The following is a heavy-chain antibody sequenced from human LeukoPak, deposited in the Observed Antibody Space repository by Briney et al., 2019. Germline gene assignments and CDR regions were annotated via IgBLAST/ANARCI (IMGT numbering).Heavy chain of an antibody. D-gene: IGHD2-8*01. CDR2: IYYDGST. V-gene: IGHV4-39*01. CDR3: AGQGGGVALDY. Sequence: PSETLSLTCIVSGGSMRSTSYYWDWIRKPPGKGLEWIETIYYDGSTSHYTPSLKSRVTVFVDTAKNHFTLNLSSVTAADTAVYFCAGQGGGVALDYWGQGMLVTVSS. J-gene: IGHJ4*02. CDR1: GGSMRSTSYY.